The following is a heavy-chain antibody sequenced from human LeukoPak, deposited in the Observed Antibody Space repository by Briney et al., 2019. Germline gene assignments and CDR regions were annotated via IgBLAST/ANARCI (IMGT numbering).Heavy chain of an antibody. CDR1: GFTVSSNY. CDR2: IHKNAIS. V-gene: IGHV3-53*01. Sequence: GGSLRLSCAASGFTVSSNYMTWVRQAPGKGLEWVSVIHKNAISYYADTVKGRFTISRDNSENTLFLRMNSLRAEDTAVYYCAKGAEAGPSYFDYWGQGTLVTVSS. D-gene: IGHD6-13*01. CDR3: AKGAEAGPSYFDY. J-gene: IGHJ4*02.